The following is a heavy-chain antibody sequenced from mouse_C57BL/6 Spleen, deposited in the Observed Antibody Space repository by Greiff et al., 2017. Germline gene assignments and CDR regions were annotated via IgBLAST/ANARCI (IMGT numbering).Heavy chain of an antibody. CDR2: IYPSDSET. V-gene: IGHV1-61*01. CDR1: GYTFTSYW. Sequence: QVQLQQPGAELVRPGSSVKLSCKASGYTFTSYWMDWVKQRPGQGLEWIGNIYPSDSETHYNQKFKDKATLTVDKSSSTAYMQLSSLTSEDSAVYYCARWGMGWYFDVWGTGTTVTVSS. J-gene: IGHJ1*03. CDR3: ARWGMGWYFDV. D-gene: IGHD2-3*01.